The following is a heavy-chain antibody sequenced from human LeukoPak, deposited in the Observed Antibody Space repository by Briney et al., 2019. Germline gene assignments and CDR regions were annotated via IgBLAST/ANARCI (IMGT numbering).Heavy chain of an antibody. J-gene: IGHJ4*02. CDR1: GYTFTGYG. D-gene: IGHD3-22*01. CDR3: ARGRLNYNSGGYYDNPHLDY. Sequence: ASVTVSCKASGYTFTGYGISWVRQAPGQGIEWMGKINPRDGNTDYAEKFQGRVTMTRDMSTNTVYMDLSSLRSEDTALYYCARGRLNYNSGGYYDNPHLDYWGRGTRVTVSS. V-gene: IGHV1-46*01. CDR2: INPRDGNT.